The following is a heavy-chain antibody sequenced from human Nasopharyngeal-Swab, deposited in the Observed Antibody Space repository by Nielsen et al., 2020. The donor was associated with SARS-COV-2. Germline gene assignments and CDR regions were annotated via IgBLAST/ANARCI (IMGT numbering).Heavy chain of an antibody. Sequence: SETLSLTCTVSGDSISRYYWSWIRQPAGKGLEWIGRIYTSGSTNYNPSLKSRVTMSVDTSKNQFPLKLSSVTAADTAVYYCAREFGSSGVFDYWGQGTLVTVSS. D-gene: IGHD6-6*01. CDR3: AREFGSSGVFDY. J-gene: IGHJ4*02. CDR1: GDSISRYY. CDR2: IYTSGST. V-gene: IGHV4-4*07.